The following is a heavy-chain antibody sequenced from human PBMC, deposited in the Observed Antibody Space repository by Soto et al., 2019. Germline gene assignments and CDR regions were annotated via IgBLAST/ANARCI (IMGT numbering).Heavy chain of an antibody. J-gene: IGHJ4*02. CDR1: GFTFSSYA. V-gene: IGHV3-30-3*01. CDR3: AREYCSGGSCYSSLFY. D-gene: IGHD2-15*01. Sequence: SLRLSCAASGFTFSSYAMHWVRQALGKGLEWVAVISYDGSNKYYADSVKGRFTISRDNSKNTLYLQMNSLRAEDTAVYYCAREYCSGGSCYSSLFYWGQGTLVTVSS. CDR2: ISYDGSNK.